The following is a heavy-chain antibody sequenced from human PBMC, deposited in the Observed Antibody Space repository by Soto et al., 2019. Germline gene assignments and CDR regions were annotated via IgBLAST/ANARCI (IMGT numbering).Heavy chain of an antibody. Sequence: LRLSCAASGFTFSSYAMSWVRQAPGKGLEWVSAISGSGGSTYYADSVKGRFTISRDNSKNTLYLQMNSLRAEDTAVYYCAKDSSNYYDPRGFDYWGQGTLVTVSS. D-gene: IGHD3-22*01. J-gene: IGHJ4*02. CDR1: GFTFSSYA. CDR3: AKDSSNYYDPRGFDY. CDR2: ISGSGGST. V-gene: IGHV3-23*01.